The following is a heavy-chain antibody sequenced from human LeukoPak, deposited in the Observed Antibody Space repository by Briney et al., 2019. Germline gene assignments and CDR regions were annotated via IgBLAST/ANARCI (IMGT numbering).Heavy chain of an antibody. CDR3: AREYCSSTSCYTDYYYGMDV. Sequence: GPSVKLSCKASGGTFSSYASSWVRQAPGQGLEWMGRIIPIFGIANYAQKFQGRVTITADKSTSTAHMELSSLRSEAPAVYYCAREYCSSTSCYTDYYYGMDVWGQGTTVTVSS. V-gene: IGHV1-69*04. CDR2: IIPIFGIA. CDR1: GGTFSSYA. D-gene: IGHD2-2*02. J-gene: IGHJ6*01.